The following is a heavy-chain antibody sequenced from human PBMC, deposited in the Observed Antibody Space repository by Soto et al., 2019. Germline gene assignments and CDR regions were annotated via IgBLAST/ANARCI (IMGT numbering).Heavy chain of an antibody. Sequence: SQTLSLTCAISGDSVSSNSDAWNWIRHSPSRGLEWLGRTYYRSKWYNEYAVSLRGRITINPDTTKNQFSLQLNSATPEDTAVYYCVTWRYDYWGQGTLVTVSS. CDR1: GDSVSSNSDA. J-gene: IGHJ4*02. CDR3: VTWRYDY. V-gene: IGHV6-1*01. CDR2: TYYRSKWYN.